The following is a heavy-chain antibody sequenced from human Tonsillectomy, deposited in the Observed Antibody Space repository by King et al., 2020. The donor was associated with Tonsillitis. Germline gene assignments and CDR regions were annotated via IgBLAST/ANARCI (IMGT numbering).Heavy chain of an antibody. Sequence: VTLKESGPALVKPTQTLTLTCTFSGFSLSTSAMRVSWIRQPPGKALEWLARIDWDDDKFYSTSLKTRLTISKDTSKNQVVLTMTNVDPVDTATYYCARHYYDRSDSYSLKIVGAFDIWGQGTMVTVSS. CDR3: ARHYYDRSDSYSLKIVGAFDI. J-gene: IGHJ3*02. CDR1: GFSLSTSAMR. CDR2: IDWDDDK. V-gene: IGHV2-70*04. D-gene: IGHD3-22*01.